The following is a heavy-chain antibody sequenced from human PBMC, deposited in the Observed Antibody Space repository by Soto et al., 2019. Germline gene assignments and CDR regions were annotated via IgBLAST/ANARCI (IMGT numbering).Heavy chain of an antibody. CDR3: AHKGPEDWPLDY. Sequence: QITLKESGPTLVRPTQTLTLTCAFSGFSLSTSAVGVRWIRQPPVQALEWLAVIYWDDSTHYSPSLRSRLTITTDTSKNQVVLTMTNMDPMDTGTYYCAHKGPEDWPLDYWGQGTLVTVSS. V-gene: IGHV2-5*02. CDR2: IYWDDST. J-gene: IGHJ4*02. D-gene: IGHD3-9*01. CDR1: GFSLSTSAVG.